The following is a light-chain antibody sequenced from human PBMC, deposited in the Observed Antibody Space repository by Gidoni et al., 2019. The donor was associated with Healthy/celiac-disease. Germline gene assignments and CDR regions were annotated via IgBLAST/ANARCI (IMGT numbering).Light chain of an antibody. CDR3: QQYNNWPIT. CDR2: GAS. J-gene: IGKJ3*01. Sequence: EIVMTQSPATLSVSPGERATLSCRASQSVSSNLAWYQQKPGQAPRLLIYGASTRATGIPARFSGSGSGTEFTLTISSLQSEDFAVYYCQQYNNWPITFGPXTKVDIK. V-gene: IGKV3-15*01. CDR1: QSVSSN.